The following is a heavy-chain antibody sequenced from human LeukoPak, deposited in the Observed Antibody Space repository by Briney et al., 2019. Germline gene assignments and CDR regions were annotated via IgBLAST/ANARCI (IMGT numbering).Heavy chain of an antibody. V-gene: IGHV4-34*01. CDR2: INHSGST. D-gene: IGHD6-6*01. CDR3: ARTGPYSSSFRTYYYYMDV. Sequence: PSETLSLTCAVYGGSFSGYYWSWIRQPPGKGLEWIGEINHSGSTNYNPSLKSRVTMSVDTSKNQFSLKLSSVTAADTAVYYCARTGPYSSSFRTYYYYMDVWGKGTTVTVSS. J-gene: IGHJ6*03. CDR1: GGSFSGYY.